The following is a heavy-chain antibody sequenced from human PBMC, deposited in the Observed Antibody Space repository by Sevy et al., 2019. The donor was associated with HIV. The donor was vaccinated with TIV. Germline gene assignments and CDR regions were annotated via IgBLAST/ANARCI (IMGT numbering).Heavy chain of an antibody. CDR2: ISSSSSYI. D-gene: IGHD1-26*01. CDR3: ASPPLYYSGSPFYMDV. V-gene: IGHV3-21*01. Sequence: GGSLRLSCAASGFTFSSYSMNWVRQAPGKGLEWVSSISSSSSYIYYADSVKGRFTISRENAKNSLYLQMNSLRAKDTAVYYCASPPLYYSGSPFYMDVWGKGTTVTVSS. J-gene: IGHJ6*03. CDR1: GFTFSSYS.